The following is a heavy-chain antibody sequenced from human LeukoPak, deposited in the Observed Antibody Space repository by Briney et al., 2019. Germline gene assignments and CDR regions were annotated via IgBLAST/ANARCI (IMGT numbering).Heavy chain of an antibody. CDR2: IYSGGST. CDR3: ARAARYFDWLTMGSFDY. V-gene: IGHV3-53*01. D-gene: IGHD3-9*01. Sequence: PGGSLRLSCAASGFTVSSNYMSWVRQAPGKGLEWVSVIYSGGSTHYADSVKGRFTISRDNSKNTLYLQMNSLRAEDTAVYYCARAARYFDWLTMGSFDYWGQGTLVTVSS. J-gene: IGHJ4*02. CDR1: GFTVSSNY.